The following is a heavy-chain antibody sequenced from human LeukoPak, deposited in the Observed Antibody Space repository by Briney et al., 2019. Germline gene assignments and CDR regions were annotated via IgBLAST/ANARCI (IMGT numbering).Heavy chain of an antibody. CDR2: ISSTGNT. V-gene: IGHV4-4*07. Sequence: SETLSLTCTLSGGSVSNYFWTWVRQPAGKELEWIGRISSTGNTDYNPSLKSRVIISRDRSKNQFSLGLNSVTATDTAVYYCARDRSYGGSRFDTWGQGILVTVSS. J-gene: IGHJ5*02. CDR3: ARDRSYGGSRFDT. CDR1: GGSVSNYF. D-gene: IGHD3-10*01.